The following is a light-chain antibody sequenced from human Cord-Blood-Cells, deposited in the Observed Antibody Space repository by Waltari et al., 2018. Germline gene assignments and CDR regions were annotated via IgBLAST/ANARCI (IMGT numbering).Light chain of an antibody. CDR3: QQYGSSPRT. CDR2: GAS. Sequence: EIVLTQSPGTLSLSQGERATLSCRASQSGSSSYLAWYQQKPGQAPRLLIYGASSRATGIPDRFSGSGSGTDFTLTISRLEPEDFAVYYCQQYGSSPRTFGQGTKVEIK. V-gene: IGKV3-20*01. CDR1: QSGSSSY. J-gene: IGKJ1*01.